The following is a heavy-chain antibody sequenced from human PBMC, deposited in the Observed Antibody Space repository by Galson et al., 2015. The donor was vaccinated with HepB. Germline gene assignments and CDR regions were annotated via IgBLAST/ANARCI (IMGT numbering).Heavy chain of an antibody. D-gene: IGHD3-3*01. CDR3: ARGGDYYDFWSGFRPKLRGCWFDP. J-gene: IGHJ5*02. V-gene: IGHV6-1*01. CDR1: GDSVSSNSAA. CDR2: TYYRSKWYN. Sequence: CAISGDSVSSNSAAWNWIRQSPSRGLEWLGRTYYRSKWYNDYAVSVKSRITINPDTSKNQFSLQLNSVTAADTAVYYCARGGDYYDFWSGFRPKLRGCWFDPWGQGTLVTVSS.